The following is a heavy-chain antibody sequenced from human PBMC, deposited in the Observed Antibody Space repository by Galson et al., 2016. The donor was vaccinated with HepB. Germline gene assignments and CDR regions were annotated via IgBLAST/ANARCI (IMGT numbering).Heavy chain of an antibody. V-gene: IGHV3-72*01. J-gene: IGHJ4*02. CDR3: TRTGLGDFDY. CDR1: GFTLSDYY. Sequence: SLRLSCAASGFTLSDYYMDWVRQAPGKGLEWVGRTRNRARSYTTDYVASVKGRFSISRDNSKNSVCLHMNGLKFEDAAIYYCTRTGLGDFDYWGRGTLVTVSS. CDR2: TRNRARSYTT.